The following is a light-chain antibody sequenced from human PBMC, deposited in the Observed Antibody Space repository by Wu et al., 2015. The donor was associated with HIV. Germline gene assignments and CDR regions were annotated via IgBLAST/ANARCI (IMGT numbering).Light chain of an antibody. CDR2: DAS. CDR1: QSVSGT. CDR3: QQHYKWPLT. J-gene: IGKJ5*01. V-gene: IGKV3-11*01. Sequence: EIVLTQSPATLSFSPGETVTLSCRASQSVSGTLAWYQQKPGQAPRLLIYDASNRATGIPDRFSGTGSVTDFTLTISSLESEDFAVYYCQQHYKWPLTFGQGTRLEIK.